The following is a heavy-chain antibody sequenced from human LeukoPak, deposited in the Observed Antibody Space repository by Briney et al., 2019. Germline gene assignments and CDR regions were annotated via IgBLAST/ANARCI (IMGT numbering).Heavy chain of an antibody. CDR1: GFTFSNAW. CDR3: TTGIEYFDWLLMGGYYFDY. V-gene: IGHV3-15*01. D-gene: IGHD3-9*01. J-gene: IGHJ4*02. CDR2: IKSKTDGGTT. Sequence: GGSLRLSCAASGFTFSNAWMSWVRQAPGKGLEWVGRIKSKTDGGTTDYAAPVKGRFTISRDDSENTLYLQMNSLKTEDTAVYYCTTGIEYFDWLLMGGYYFDYWGQGTLVTVSS.